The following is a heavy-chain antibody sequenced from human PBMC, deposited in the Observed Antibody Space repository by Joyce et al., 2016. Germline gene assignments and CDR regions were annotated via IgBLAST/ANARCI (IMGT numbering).Heavy chain of an antibody. V-gene: IGHV1-69*01. CDR1: GGTFSTSS. Sequence: QVQLMQSGAEVRKPGSSVTVSCKASGGTFSTSSINWVRQAAGQGREGMGGIIPVFRATNKAQMFQGRVTITADETTSTVYMELNRLRFDDTAIYYCATPLLAGATRGPFDYWGQGALVTVSS. D-gene: IGHD2-15*01. J-gene: IGHJ4*02. CDR3: ATPLLAGATRGPFDY. CDR2: IIPVFRAT.